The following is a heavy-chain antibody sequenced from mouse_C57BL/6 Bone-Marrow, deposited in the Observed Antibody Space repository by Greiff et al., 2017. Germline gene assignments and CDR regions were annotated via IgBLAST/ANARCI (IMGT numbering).Heavy chain of an antibody. D-gene: IGHD2-5*01. V-gene: IGHV1-64*01. CDR2: IHPNSGST. Sequence: VQLKQPGAELVKPGASVKLSCKASGYTFTSYWMHWVKQRPGQGLEWIGMIHPNSGSTNYNEKFKSKATLTVDKSSSTAYMQLSSLTSEDSAVYYCARSSHYSNYVGAMDYWGQGTSVTVSS. CDR3: ARSSHYSNYVGAMDY. J-gene: IGHJ4*01. CDR1: GYTFTSYW.